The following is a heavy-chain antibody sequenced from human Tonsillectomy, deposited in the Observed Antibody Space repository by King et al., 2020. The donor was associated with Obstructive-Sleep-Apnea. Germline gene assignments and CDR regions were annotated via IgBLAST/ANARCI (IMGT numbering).Heavy chain of an antibody. CDR2: INHSGST. D-gene: IGHD2-15*01. Sequence: VQLQQWGTGLLKPSETLSLTCAVYGGSFSDYYWSWIRQPPGKGLEWIGEINHSGSTNYNPSLKSRVTISVDTSQNQFSLKLSSVTAADTAVYYCASGVVVVVAATRGWSFDPWGQGTLVTVSS. CDR3: ASGVVVVVAATRGWSFDP. CDR1: GGSFSDYY. J-gene: IGHJ5*02. V-gene: IGHV4-34*01.